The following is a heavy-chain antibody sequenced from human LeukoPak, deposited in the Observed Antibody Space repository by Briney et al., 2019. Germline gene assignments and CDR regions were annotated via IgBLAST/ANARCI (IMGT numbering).Heavy chain of an antibody. J-gene: IGHJ4*02. V-gene: IGHV3-30*02. CDR1: GFIFSNYA. CDR3: AKDEGGPTVSDY. D-gene: IGHD4-11*01. CDR2: IPYDGNSE. Sequence: GGSLRLSCAASGFIFSNYAMHWVRQAPGKGLEWVAFIPYDGNSEYYADSVKGRFTISRDNSKNTLYLPMNSLRTEDTALYYCAKDEGGPTVSDYWGQGTLVTVSS.